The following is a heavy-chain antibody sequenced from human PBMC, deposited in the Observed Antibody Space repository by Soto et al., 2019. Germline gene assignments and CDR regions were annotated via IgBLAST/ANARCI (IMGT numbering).Heavy chain of an antibody. CDR1: GFTFSSYN. CDR3: ARDGGRSLAVAGTLRTYYYYGMNV. J-gene: IGHJ6*02. D-gene: IGHD6-19*01. CDR2: ISSSSSTI. V-gene: IGHV3-48*01. Sequence: GSRRLSCAASGFTFSSYNMNWVRQAPGKGLEWVSYISSSSSTIYYADSVKGRFTISRDNAKNSLYLQMNSLRAEDTAVYYCARDGGRSLAVAGTLRTYYYYGMNVWGQG.